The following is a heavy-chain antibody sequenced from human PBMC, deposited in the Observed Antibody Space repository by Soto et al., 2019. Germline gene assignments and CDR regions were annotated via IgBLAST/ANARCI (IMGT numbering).Heavy chain of an antibody. J-gene: IGHJ5*02. CDR1: GGSFSGYY. CDR2: INHSGST. V-gene: IGHV4-34*01. CDR3: ARGIAAAVRFDP. D-gene: IGHD6-13*01. Sequence: LSLTCAVYGGSFSGYYWSWIRQPPGKGLEWIGEINHSGSTNYNPSLKSRVTISVDTPKNQFSLKLSSVTAADTAVYYCARGIAAAVRFDPWGQGTLVTVSS.